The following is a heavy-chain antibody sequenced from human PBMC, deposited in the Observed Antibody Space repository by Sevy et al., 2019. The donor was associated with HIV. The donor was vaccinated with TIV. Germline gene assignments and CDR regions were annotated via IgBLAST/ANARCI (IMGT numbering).Heavy chain of an antibody. V-gene: IGHV3-23*01. CDR3: AKDRAVLVGDAFDL. Sequence: GGSLRLSCAASEITLSNYAMNWVRQAPGRGLEWVSAISGSGGSTYYADSVKGRFTISRDNSKNTQALQMHSLRVEDTAVYYCAKDRAVLVGDAFDLWGQGTMVTVSS. CDR1: EITLSNYA. CDR2: ISGSGGST. J-gene: IGHJ3*01. D-gene: IGHD2-15*01.